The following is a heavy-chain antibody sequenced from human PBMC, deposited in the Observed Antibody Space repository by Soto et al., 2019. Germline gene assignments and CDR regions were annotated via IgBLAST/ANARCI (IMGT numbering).Heavy chain of an antibody. J-gene: IGHJ4*02. V-gene: IGHV3-23*01. CDR2: ISGSGGST. CDR1: GFTFSSYS. CDR3: AKRGGIQIVDY. Sequence: EVQLLESGGGLVQPGGSLRISCAASGFTFSSYSMSWVRQAPGKGLEWVSGISGSGGSTYYVDSVRGRFTISRDNSKNTLYLQMNSLRVEDTAVYYCAKRGGIQIVDYWGQGTLVTVSS. D-gene: IGHD6-6*01.